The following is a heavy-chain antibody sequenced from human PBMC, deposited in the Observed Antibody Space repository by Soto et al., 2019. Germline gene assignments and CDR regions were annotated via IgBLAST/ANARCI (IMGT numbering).Heavy chain of an antibody. CDR3: VKDINWNDYYYYGMDV. D-gene: IGHD1-20*01. J-gene: IGHJ6*02. CDR2: ISYDGSNK. CDR1: GFTFSSYG. Sequence: GGSLRLSCAASGFTFSSYGMHWVRQARGKGLEWVAVISYDGSNKYYADSVKGRFTISRDNSKNTLYLQMNSLRAEDTAVYYCVKDINWNDYYYYGMDVWGHGTTVTVSS. V-gene: IGHV3-30*18.